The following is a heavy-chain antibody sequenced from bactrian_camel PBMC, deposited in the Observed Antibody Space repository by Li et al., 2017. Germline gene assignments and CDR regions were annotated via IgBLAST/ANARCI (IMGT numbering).Heavy chain of an antibody. V-gene: IGHV3S40*01. J-gene: IGHJ4*01. CDR2: INSGDDSA. CDR3: AAGPWLTYTSCQHWPETSGERVSY. Sequence: DVQLVESGGGSVQAGGSLRLSCAPSDVTYSSNCMGWFRQAPGKEREGVAAINSGDDSAYYADSMKGRFTIYRDNAKKTVYLRMNNLKPEDTAMYYCAAGPWLTYTSCQHWPETSGERVSYWGQGTQVTVS. D-gene: IGHD1*01. CDR1: DVTYSSNC.